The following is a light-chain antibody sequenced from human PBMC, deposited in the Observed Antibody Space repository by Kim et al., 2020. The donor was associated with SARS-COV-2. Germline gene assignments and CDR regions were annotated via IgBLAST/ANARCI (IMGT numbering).Light chain of an antibody. CDR3: LQFNTFPWT. CDR2: SAS. J-gene: IGKJ1*01. Sequence: ALVGYRITIASRSSQDIDDSLSWFQQKPGKVPKRLLYSASTLQSGVPSRFSGGGSGTEFTLTITSLQPEDFATYYCLQFNTFPWTFGRGTKVDIK. CDR1: QDIDDS. V-gene: IGKV1-17*03.